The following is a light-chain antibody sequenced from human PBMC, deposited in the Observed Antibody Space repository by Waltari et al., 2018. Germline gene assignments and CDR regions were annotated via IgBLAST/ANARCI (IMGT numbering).Light chain of an antibody. J-gene: IGKJ4*01. CDR2: DAS. Sequence: VVLTQSPATLSLSPGERATLYCRASQSVSRYLAWYQQKPGQAPRLLIYDASNRATGIPARFSGSGSGTDFTLTISSLEPEDFAVYYCQQRSSWPGVTFGGGTKVEIK. CDR3: QQRSSWPGVT. V-gene: IGKV3-11*01. CDR1: QSVSRY.